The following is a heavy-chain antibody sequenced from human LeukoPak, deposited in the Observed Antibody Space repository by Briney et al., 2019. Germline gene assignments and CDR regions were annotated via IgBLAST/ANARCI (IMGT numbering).Heavy chain of an antibody. Sequence: GSLRLSCEASGFSMSVYWMSWVRQAPGKGLEWVGNIKQDGSERNYVDSVKGRFTISRDNAKKSLYLQMNSLRAEDTAVYYCARDWGAYYHFFDYWGQGTLVSVSS. CDR2: IKQDGSER. J-gene: IGHJ4*02. V-gene: IGHV3-7*01. D-gene: IGHD3-22*01. CDR3: ARDWGAYYHFFDY. CDR1: GFSMSVYW.